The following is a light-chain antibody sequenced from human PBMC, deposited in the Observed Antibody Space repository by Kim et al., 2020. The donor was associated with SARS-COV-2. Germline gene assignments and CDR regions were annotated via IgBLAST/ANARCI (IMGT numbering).Light chain of an antibody. Sequence: SYELTQPPSVSVSPGQTASITCSGDKLGDKYACWYQQKPDQSPVLVIYQDTKRPSGTPERFSGANSGNTATLTISGTQAMDEADYYCQAWDSSTAVFGGGTQLTVL. CDR2: QDT. J-gene: IGLJ3*02. CDR1: KLGDKY. V-gene: IGLV3-1*01. CDR3: QAWDSSTAV.